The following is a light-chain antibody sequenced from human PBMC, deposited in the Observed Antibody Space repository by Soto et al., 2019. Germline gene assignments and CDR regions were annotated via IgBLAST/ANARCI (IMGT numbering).Light chain of an antibody. Sequence: EIVLTQSPGTLSLSPGERATLSCRASQTVSSSSLAWYQQNPGQAPRLLIYGASSMATGIPDRFSGNGSGTDLTLTISRLETEHFGVYYCQKYSSSPYTFGQGNKLEIK. CDR2: GAS. J-gene: IGKJ2*01. CDR1: QTVSSSS. V-gene: IGKV3-20*01. CDR3: QKYSSSPYT.